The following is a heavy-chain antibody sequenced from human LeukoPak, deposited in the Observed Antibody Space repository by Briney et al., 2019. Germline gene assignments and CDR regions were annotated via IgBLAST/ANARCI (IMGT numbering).Heavy chain of an antibody. Sequence: GGSLRLSCAASGFTFDDYAMHWVRQAPGKGLEWVSYISSSSNTIYYADSVKGRFTISRDNAKNSLYLQMNSLRAEDTAVYYCAELGITMIGGVWGKGTTVTISS. CDR2: ISSSSNTI. CDR1: GFTFDDYA. V-gene: IGHV3-48*01. CDR3: AELGITMIGGV. J-gene: IGHJ6*04. D-gene: IGHD3-10*02.